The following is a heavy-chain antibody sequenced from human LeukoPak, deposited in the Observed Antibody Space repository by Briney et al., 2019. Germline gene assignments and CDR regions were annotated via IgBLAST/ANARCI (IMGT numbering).Heavy chain of an antibody. CDR1: GFSVSSNY. V-gene: IGHV3-23*01. J-gene: IGHJ4*02. CDR2: ISGSGGST. D-gene: IGHD2-2*01. Sequence: GGSLRLSCAASGFSVSSNYMSWVRQAPGKGPEWVSTISGSGGSTYYADSVKGRFTISRDNSKNTLYLQMNSLRAEDTAVYYCAGYCSSVSCRNIDYWGQGTLVTVSS. CDR3: AGYCSSVSCRNIDY.